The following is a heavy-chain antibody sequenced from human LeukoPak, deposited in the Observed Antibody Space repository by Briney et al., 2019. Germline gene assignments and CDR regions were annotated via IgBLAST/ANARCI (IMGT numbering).Heavy chain of an antibody. Sequence: ASVKVSCKASGYTFCSYGITWVRQAPGQGLEWMGWISTFNGNTNYAQNLQGRVTMTADTSTSTAYMELRSLISDDTAVYYCARGRGSTSRYWGQGTLVTVSS. CDR3: ARGRGSTSRY. V-gene: IGHV1-18*01. CDR1: GYTFCSYG. J-gene: IGHJ4*02. CDR2: ISTFNGNT. D-gene: IGHD5-12*01.